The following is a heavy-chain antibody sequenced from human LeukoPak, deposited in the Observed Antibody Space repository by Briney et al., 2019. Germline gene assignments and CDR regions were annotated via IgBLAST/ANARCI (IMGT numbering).Heavy chain of an antibody. CDR3: AKEGSVCTNGICRYFDY. CDR2: ISWDSGSL. Sequence: GGSLRLSCAASGFTFSSYAMSWVRQAPGKGLEWVSGISWDSGSLDYADCVKGRFTISRDNAKNSLYLQMDSLRAEDTAFYYCAKEGSVCTNGICRYFDYWGQGTLVTVSS. CDR1: GFTFSSYA. V-gene: IGHV3-9*01. J-gene: IGHJ4*02. D-gene: IGHD2-8*01.